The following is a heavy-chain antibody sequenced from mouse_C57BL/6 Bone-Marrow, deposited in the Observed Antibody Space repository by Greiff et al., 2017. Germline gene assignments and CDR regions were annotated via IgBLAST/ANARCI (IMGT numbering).Heavy chain of an antibody. CDR3: ARHDYVGAMDY. J-gene: IGHJ4*01. V-gene: IGHV5-12*01. CDR2: ISNGGGST. D-gene: IGHD2-4*01. Sequence: DVMLVESGGGLVQPGGSLKLSCAASGFTFSDYYMYWVRQTPEQRLEWVAYISNGGGSTYYPATVKGRFTISRDNAKNTLYLQLSRLKSEDTAVYYCARHDYVGAMDYWGQGTSVTVSS. CDR1: GFTFSDYY.